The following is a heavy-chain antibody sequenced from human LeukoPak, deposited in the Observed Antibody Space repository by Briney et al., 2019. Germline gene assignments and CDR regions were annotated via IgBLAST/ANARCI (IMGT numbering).Heavy chain of an antibody. Sequence: EASVKVSCKASGGTFSSYAISWVRQAPGQGLEWMGGIIPIFGTANYAQKFQGRVTLTADESTSTAYMELSSLRSEDTAVYYCARRGYSYGYSDWFDPWGQGTLVTVSS. J-gene: IGHJ5*02. V-gene: IGHV1-69*13. CDR3: ARRGYSYGYSDWFDP. CDR1: GGTFSSYA. CDR2: IIPIFGTA. D-gene: IGHD5-18*01.